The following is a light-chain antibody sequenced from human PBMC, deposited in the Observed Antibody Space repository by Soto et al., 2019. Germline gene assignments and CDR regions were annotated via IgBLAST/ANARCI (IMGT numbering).Light chain of an antibody. J-gene: IGKJ5*01. V-gene: IGKV3-15*01. Sequence: EILLTQSPGTLPLSAGERATLSCRASQTILRNLAWYQRKPGKAPRLLLYGASTRATGIPARFSGGGSGTEFTLTISSLQSEDFEVYYCQQYNNWPITFGQGTRLEIK. CDR2: GAS. CDR3: QQYNNWPIT. CDR1: QTILRN.